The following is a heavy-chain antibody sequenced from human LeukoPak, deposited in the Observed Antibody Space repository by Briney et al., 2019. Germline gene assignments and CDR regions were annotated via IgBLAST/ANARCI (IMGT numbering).Heavy chain of an antibody. Sequence: TGGSLRLSCAASGFTFDDYGMSWVRQAPGKGLEWVSGINWNGGSTGYADSVKGRFTISRDNSKNSLYLQMKSLRAEDTALYYCARRGYHDYSGFDYWGQGTLVTVSS. D-gene: IGHD1-26*01. V-gene: IGHV3-20*04. CDR1: GFTFDDYG. CDR2: INWNGGST. CDR3: ARRGYHDYSGFDY. J-gene: IGHJ4*02.